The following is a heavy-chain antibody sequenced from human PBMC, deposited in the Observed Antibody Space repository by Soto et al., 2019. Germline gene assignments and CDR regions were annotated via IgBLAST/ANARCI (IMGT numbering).Heavy chain of an antibody. J-gene: IGHJ6*03. D-gene: IGHD2-2*01. CDR2: LYYSGST. V-gene: IGHV4-39*01. CDR1: GGSIISSNYY. Sequence: SETLSLTCTVSGGSIISSNYYQGWIGQPPGKGLEWIGSLYYSGSTYYTPSLKSRVTTSVDTSKNQFSLKLSSVTAADTAVYYCARTYVTDIVVVPAAKDYMDVWGKGTTVT. CDR3: ARTYVTDIVVVPAAKDYMDV.